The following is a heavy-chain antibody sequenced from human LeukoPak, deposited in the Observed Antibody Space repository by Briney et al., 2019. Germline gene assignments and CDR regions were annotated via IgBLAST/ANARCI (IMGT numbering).Heavy chain of an antibody. V-gene: IGHV3-23*01. CDR1: GFTFISYA. D-gene: IGHD1-26*01. CDR3: ANDFPVRGGSLDY. J-gene: IGHJ4*02. Sequence: PGGSLRLSCAASGFTFISYAMSWVGQAPGKGLEWVSAISGSGGSTYYADSVKGRFTISRDNSKNTLYLQMNSLRAEDTAVYYCANDFPVRGGSLDYWGQGTLVTVSS. CDR2: ISGSGGST.